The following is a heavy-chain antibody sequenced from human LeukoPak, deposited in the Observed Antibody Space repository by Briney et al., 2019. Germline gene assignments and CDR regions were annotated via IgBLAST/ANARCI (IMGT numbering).Heavy chain of an antibody. Sequence: GGTVRLSCGASGLTFSSHCMHWVRQAPGKGLVWFSRITNDGSSTTYADSVKGRFTISRDNSKNTLYLQMNSLRAEDTAVYYCAKDTARALYSSGSDYFQRWGQGTLVTVSS. J-gene: IGHJ1*01. CDR2: ITNDGSST. CDR3: AKDTARALYSSGSDYFQR. D-gene: IGHD6-19*01. V-gene: IGHV3-74*01. CDR1: GLTFSSHC.